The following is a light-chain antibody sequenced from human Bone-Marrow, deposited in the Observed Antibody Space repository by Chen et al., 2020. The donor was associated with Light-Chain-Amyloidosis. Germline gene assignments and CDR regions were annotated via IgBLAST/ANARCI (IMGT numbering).Light chain of an antibody. V-gene: IGLV1-51*01. J-gene: IGLJ2*01. CDR2: DNN. CDR1: NSNIGNNY. CDR3: GTWDSSLSAQV. Sequence: QSVLTQPPSVSAAPGQKGTISCSGSNSNIGNNYVSWYQQLPGTAPKLLIYDNNKRPSGSPDRFSGAMSGTSATLVITRLLTGDEADYYCGTWDSSLSAQVFGGGTKLTVL.